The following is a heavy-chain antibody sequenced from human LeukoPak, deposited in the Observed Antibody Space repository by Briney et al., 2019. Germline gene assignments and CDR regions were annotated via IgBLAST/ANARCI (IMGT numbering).Heavy chain of an antibody. CDR2: ISYDGSNK. CDR3: GRDTVGYGGAFDI. V-gene: IGHV3-30-3*01. Sequence: GGSLRLSCVASGFTFSSYNMHWVRQAPGKGLEWVAVISYDGSNKYYADSVKGRSTISRDNSKDTLYLQVNSLRPEDTAVYYCGRDTVGYGGAFDIWGQGTMVTVSS. J-gene: IGHJ3*02. CDR1: GFTFSSYN. D-gene: IGHD5-18*01.